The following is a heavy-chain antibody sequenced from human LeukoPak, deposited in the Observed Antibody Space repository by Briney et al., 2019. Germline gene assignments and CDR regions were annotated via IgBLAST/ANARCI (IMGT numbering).Heavy chain of an antibody. CDR3: ARSIMTTVTTFGY. CDR1: GGSFSGYY. Sequence: SETLSLTCAVYGGSFSGYYWSWTRQPPGKGLEWIGEINHSGSTNYNPSLKSRVTISVDTSKNQFSLKLSSVTAADTAVYYCARSIMTTVTTFGYWGQGTLVTVSS. V-gene: IGHV4-34*01. CDR2: INHSGST. D-gene: IGHD4-17*01. J-gene: IGHJ4*02.